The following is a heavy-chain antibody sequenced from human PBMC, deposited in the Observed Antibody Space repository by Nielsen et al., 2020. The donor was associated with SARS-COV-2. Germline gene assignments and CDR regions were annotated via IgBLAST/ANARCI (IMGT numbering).Heavy chain of an antibody. D-gene: IGHD7-27*01. CDR3: ARGNGWGSYFDY. J-gene: IGHJ4*02. CDR1: GFTFSPYA. V-gene: IGHV3-30-3*01. Sequence: GESLKISCAVSGFTFSPYAMHWVRQAPGKGLDWVAVISYDGSNDFYADSVKGRFTISRDNSKNTLYLQMNSLRGEDTAVYYCARGNGWGSYFDYWGQGTLVTVSS. CDR2: ISYDGSND.